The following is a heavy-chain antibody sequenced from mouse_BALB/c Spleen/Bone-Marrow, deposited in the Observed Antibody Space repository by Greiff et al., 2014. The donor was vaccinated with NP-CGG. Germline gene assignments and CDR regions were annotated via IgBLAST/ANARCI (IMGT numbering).Heavy chain of an antibody. J-gene: IGHJ2*01. Sequence: EVKLVESGGGLVQPGGSLRLSCTTSGFTFTDYFMTWVRQPPGKALEWLGFIRNKPNGYTTEYNPSVKGRFTISRDNSQGILYLQMNTLRAEDSAIYYCARDYSGYFDFWGQGTTFTVSS. V-gene: IGHV7-3*02. D-gene: IGHD5-1*01. CDR1: GFTFTDYF. CDR2: IRNKPNGYTT. CDR3: ARDYSGYFDF.